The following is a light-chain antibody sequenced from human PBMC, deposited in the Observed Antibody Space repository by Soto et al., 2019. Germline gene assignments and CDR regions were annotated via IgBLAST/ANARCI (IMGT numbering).Light chain of an antibody. Sequence: EIVMTQSPATLSVSPGERATLSCRASQSVTGNLAWYQQKPGQAPRHLIYGATTRATGIPASFSGSGSGTEFTLPISSLQSEEFAVYYCQQYNNWPPTFGQGNKVEIK. CDR1: QSVTGN. CDR3: QQYNNWPPT. CDR2: GAT. J-gene: IGKJ1*01. V-gene: IGKV3D-15*01.